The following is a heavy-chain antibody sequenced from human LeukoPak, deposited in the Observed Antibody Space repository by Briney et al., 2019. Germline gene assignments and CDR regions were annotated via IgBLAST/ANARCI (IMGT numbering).Heavy chain of an antibody. CDR2: VYRGASI. D-gene: IGHD1-26*01. CDR3: ARATDTNYFDF. J-gene: IGHJ4*02. V-gene: IGHV3-53*01. Sequence: PGGSLRLSCAASGFTVSRNSMAWVRQAPGKGLEWVSIVYRGASIYYLDSVKGRFTISRDNSENTLYLQMNNLRAEDTAIYYCARATDTNYFDFWGQGTLLTVS. CDR1: GFTVSRNS.